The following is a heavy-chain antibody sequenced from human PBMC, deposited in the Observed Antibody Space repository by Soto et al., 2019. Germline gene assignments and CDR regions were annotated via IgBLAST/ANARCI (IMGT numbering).Heavy chain of an antibody. Sequence: PSDTLSLTCAVSGGSISIGGYSWSWIRQPPGKGLEWIGYIYHSGSTYYNPSLKSRVTISVDTSKNQFSLKLSSVTAADTAVYYCARDLSRTPYGSGSYGTFDYWGQGTLVTVSS. V-gene: IGHV4-30-2*05. D-gene: IGHD3-10*01. CDR1: GGSISIGGYS. CDR2: IYHSGST. CDR3: ARDLSRTPYGSGSYGTFDY. J-gene: IGHJ4*02.